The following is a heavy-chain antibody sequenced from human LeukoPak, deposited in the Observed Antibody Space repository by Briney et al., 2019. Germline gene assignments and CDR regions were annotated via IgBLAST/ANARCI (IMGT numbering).Heavy chain of an antibody. CDR1: GYTFTDYY. CDR3: ATGVGYCSGGSCSNNWFDP. D-gene: IGHD2-15*01. Sequence: ASVKVSCKVSGYTFTDYYMHWVQQAPGKGLEWMGLVDPEDGETIYAEKFQGRVTITADTSTDTAYMELSSLRSGDTAVYYCATGVGYCSGGSCSNNWFDPWGQGTLVTVSS. CDR2: VDPEDGET. J-gene: IGHJ5*02. V-gene: IGHV1-69-2*01.